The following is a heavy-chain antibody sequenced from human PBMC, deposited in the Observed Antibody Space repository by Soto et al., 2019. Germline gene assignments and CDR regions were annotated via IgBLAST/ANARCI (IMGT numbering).Heavy chain of an antibody. CDR2: IYSGVST. CDR1: GFTVSSNY. V-gene: IGHV3-66*01. CDR3: ASGPYYVSSGKGY. Sequence: EVQLVESGGGLVQPGGSLRLSCSASGFTVSSNYMSWVRQAPGKGLEWVSVIYSGVSTYYADSVKGRFTISRDNSKNTLYLQMNSLRAEDTAVYYCASGPYYVSSGKGYWGQGTLVTVSS. J-gene: IGHJ4*02. D-gene: IGHD3-22*01.